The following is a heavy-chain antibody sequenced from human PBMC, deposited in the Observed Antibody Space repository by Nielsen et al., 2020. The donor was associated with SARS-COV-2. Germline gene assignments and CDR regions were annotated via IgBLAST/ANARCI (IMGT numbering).Heavy chain of an antibody. D-gene: IGHD1-26*01. CDR2: IYYSGST. V-gene: IGHV4-39*01. CDR1: GGSISSSSYY. CDR3: ARSTKMMGATRDFDY. Sequence: SETLSLTCSVSGGSISSSSYYWGWIRQPPGKGLEWIGSIYYSGSTYYNPSLKSRVTISVDTSKNQFSLKLNSVTAAETAVYYCARSTKMMGATRDFDYWGQGTLVTVSS. J-gene: IGHJ4*02.